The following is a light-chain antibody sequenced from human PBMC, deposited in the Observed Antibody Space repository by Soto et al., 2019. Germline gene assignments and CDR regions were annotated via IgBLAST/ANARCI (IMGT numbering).Light chain of an antibody. J-gene: IGLJ2*01. CDR1: SSNIGNNY. CDR2: DNN. Sequence: QTVVTQPPSVSAAPGQKVSISCSGSSSNIGNNYVSWYQQLPGTAPKLLIYDNNRRPSGIPDRFYGSKSGTSATLCITGLQTGDEADYYCGTWDSRLSAVVFGGGTKLTVL. V-gene: IGLV1-51*01. CDR3: GTWDSRLSAVV.